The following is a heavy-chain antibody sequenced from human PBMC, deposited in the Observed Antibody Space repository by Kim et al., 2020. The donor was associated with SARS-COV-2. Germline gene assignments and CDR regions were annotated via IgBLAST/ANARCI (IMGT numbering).Heavy chain of an antibody. J-gene: IGHJ6*02. V-gene: IGHV1-46*01. CDR2: INPSGGST. Sequence: ASVKVSCKASGYTFTSYYMHWVRQAPGQGLEWMGIINPSGGSTSYAQKFQGRVTMTRDTSTSTVYMELSSLRSEDTAVYYCARDRAFGVVIASCYDMDVWGQGTTVTVSS. CDR3: ARDRAFGVVIASCYDMDV. D-gene: IGHD3-3*01. CDR1: GYTFTSYY.